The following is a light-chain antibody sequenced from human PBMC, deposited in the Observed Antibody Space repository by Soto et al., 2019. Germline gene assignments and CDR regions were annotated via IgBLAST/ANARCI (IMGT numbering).Light chain of an antibody. Sequence: SPSAATMSVSTGETATRSFRASQSVGSDLAWYQQVPGQAPKLLIYGASTRDTGIPARFSASGSGTEFTLTISSLQSEDFASYYCQQYYSWPSFGQGTKVDIK. CDR3: QQYYSWPS. J-gene: IGKJ1*01. V-gene: IGKV3-15*01. CDR1: QSVGSD. CDR2: GAS.